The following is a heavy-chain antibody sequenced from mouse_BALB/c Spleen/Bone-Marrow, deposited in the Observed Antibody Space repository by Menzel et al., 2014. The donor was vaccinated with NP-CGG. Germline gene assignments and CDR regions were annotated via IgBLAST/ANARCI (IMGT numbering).Heavy chain of an antibody. Sequence: EVKVVESGGGLAQPGGSRKLSCAASGFTFSSFGMHWVRQAPEKGLEWVAYISSGSSTIYYADTVKGRFTISRDNPKNTLFLQVTSLRSEDTAMYYCVRSYDSYAMAFWGQGTSVTVSS. CDR2: ISSGSSTI. CDR3: VRSYDSYAMAF. CDR1: GFTFSSFG. V-gene: IGHV5-17*02. D-gene: IGHD2-10*02. J-gene: IGHJ4*01.